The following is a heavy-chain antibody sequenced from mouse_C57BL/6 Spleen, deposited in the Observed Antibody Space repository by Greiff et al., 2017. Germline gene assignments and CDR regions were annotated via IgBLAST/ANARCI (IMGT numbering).Heavy chain of an antibody. CDR1: GYNFTSYW. J-gene: IGHJ4*01. Sequence: QVQLQQPGAELVKPGASVKLSCKASGYNFTSYWMQWVKQRPGQGLEWIGEIDPSDSYTKYNQKFKGKATLTVDTSASTAYMQLSSLTSEDSAVYYCLRYDGIGDYAMCYWGQGASVTVSS. D-gene: IGHD1-1*01. V-gene: IGHV1-50*01. CDR2: IDPSDSYT. CDR3: LRYDGIGDYAMCY.